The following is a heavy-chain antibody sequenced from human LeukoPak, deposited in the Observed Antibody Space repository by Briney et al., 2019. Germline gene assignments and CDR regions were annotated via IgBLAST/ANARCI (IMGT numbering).Heavy chain of an antibody. CDR2: IYYTGST. CDR1: GGSITNSGYY. J-gene: IGHJ6*02. D-gene: IGHD5-24*01. Sequence: SETLSLTCTVSGGSITNSGYYWGWVRQPPGKGLEWIASIYYTGSTYYNPSLKSRVTISVDTSKNQFSLKLSSVTAADTAVYYCARWGDNWAKIPRGMDVWGQGTTVTVSS. V-gene: IGHV4-39*07. CDR3: ARWGDNWAKIPRGMDV.